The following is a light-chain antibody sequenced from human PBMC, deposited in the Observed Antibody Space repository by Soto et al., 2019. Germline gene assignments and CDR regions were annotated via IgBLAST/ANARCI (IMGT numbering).Light chain of an antibody. CDR2: AAS. J-gene: IGKJ4*01. V-gene: IGKV1-9*01. CDR1: QGISSY. Sequence: DIQLTQSPSFLSASVGDRVTITCRASQGISSYLAWYQQKPGKAPKLLIYAASTLQSGVPSRFSGSGSGTEFAITISSLQPEDFATYYCQQLNSYPLTFGGGTKLEIK. CDR3: QQLNSYPLT.